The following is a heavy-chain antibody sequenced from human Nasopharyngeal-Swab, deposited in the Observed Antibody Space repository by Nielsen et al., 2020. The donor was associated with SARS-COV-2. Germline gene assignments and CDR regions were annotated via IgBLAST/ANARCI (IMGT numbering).Heavy chain of an antibody. J-gene: IGHJ5*02. D-gene: IGHD1-26*01. CDR1: GFTFSSYS. Sequence: ESLKTSCAASGFTFSSYSMNWVRQAPGKGLEWIGEINHSGSTNYNPSLKSRVTISVDTSKNQFSLKLSSVTAADTAVYYCVRHKLVGNNPDWFDPWGQGTLVTVSS. CDR2: INHSGST. CDR3: VRHKLVGNNPDWFDP. V-gene: IGHV4-34*01.